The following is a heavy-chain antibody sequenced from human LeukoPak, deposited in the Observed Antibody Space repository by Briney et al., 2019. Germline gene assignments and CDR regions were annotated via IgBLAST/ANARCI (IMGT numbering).Heavy chain of an antibody. CDR3: ARDGPRYCSSTSCYTVGYFDH. J-gene: IGHJ4*02. D-gene: IGHD2-2*02. Sequence: SETLSLTCTVSGGSISSYYWSWIRQPAGKGLEWIGRIYTSGSTNYNPSLKSRVTMSVDTSKNQFSLKLSSVTAADTAVYYCARDGPRYCSSTSCYTVGYFDHWGQGTLVTVSS. CDR1: GGSISSYY. V-gene: IGHV4-4*07. CDR2: IYTSGST.